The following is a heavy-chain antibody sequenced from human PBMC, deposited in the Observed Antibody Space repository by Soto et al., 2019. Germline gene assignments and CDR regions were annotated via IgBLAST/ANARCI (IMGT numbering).Heavy chain of an antibody. CDR3: AKDRITMVRGVLIMNY. V-gene: IGHV1-3*01. Sequence: QVQLVQSGAEVKKPGASVKVSCKASGYTFTNYALHWVLQAPGQRLEGMGWINAGNGNTKYSQKFQGRVTITRDTSASTAYMELSSLRSEETAVYYCAKDRITMVRGVLIMNYWGQGTLVTVSS. J-gene: IGHJ4*02. CDR1: GYTFTNYA. CDR2: INAGNGNT. D-gene: IGHD3-10*01.